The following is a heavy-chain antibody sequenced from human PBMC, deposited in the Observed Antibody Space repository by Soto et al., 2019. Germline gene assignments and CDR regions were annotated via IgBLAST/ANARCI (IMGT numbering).Heavy chain of an antibody. V-gene: IGHV3-66*01. CDR1: GFTVSSDH. J-gene: IGHJ4*02. CDR2: IYVGGDT. Sequence: EMPLVESGGGLAQPGGSLRLSCAASGFTVSSDHMSWVRQVPGKGLEWVSVIYVGGDTFYADSVKGRFTISRDNSKNTLYLQMDGLRAEDTAIYYCLRENSGWSRAQGYWGQGTLVTVSS. D-gene: IGHD6-19*01. CDR3: LRENSGWSRAQGY.